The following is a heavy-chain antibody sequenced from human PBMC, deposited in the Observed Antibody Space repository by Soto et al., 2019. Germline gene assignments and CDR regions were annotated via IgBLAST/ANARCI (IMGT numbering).Heavy chain of an antibody. Sequence: SETMSLTCAVSGDSISSTTCWSWARQPPGKGLEWIGEINHSGSTNYNPSLKSRVTISVDTSKNQFSLKLSSVTAADTAVYFCARLPGYCSGDSCRIDYWGQGTLVTVSS. CDR2: INHSGST. CDR1: GDSISSTTC. CDR3: ARLPGYCSGDSCRIDY. J-gene: IGHJ4*02. V-gene: IGHV4-4*02. D-gene: IGHD2-15*01.